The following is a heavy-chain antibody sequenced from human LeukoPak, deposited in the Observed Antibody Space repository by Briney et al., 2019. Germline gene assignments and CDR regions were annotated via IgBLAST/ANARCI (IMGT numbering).Heavy chain of an antibody. Sequence: SETLSLTCAVYGGSFSGYYWSWIRQPPGKGLEWIGEINHSGSTNYNPSLKSRVTISVDTSKNQFSLKLSSVTAADTAVYYCARGQLHLDYWGQGTLVTVSS. J-gene: IGHJ4*02. CDR2: INHSGST. V-gene: IGHV4-34*01. CDR1: GGSFSGYY. CDR3: ARGQLHLDY. D-gene: IGHD1-1*01.